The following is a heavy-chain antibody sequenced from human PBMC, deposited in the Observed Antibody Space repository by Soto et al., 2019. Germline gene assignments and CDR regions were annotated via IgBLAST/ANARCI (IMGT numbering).Heavy chain of an antibody. CDR2: IKQDGSEK. Sequence: GESLKISCAASGFTFSSYQMNWVRQAPGKGLEWVANIKQDGSEKYYVDSVKGRFTISRDNAKNSLYLQMNSLRAEDTAVYYCARVAPYYFGSGSYYFGYWGQGTLVTVSS. CDR3: ARVAPYYFGSGSYYFGY. J-gene: IGHJ4*02. V-gene: IGHV3-7*01. D-gene: IGHD3-10*01. CDR1: GFTFSSYQ.